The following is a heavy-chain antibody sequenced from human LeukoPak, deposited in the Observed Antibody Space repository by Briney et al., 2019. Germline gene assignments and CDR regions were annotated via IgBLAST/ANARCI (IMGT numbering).Heavy chain of an antibody. V-gene: IGHV3-30*18. Sequence: GRSLRLSCAASGFTFSSYAMHWVRQAPGKGLEWVALISYGGHNKYYADSVKDRFSISRDDSKNTLYLQMNSLRTEDTAVYYCAKGSDNSNNLFDYWGQGTLVTVSS. CDR1: GFTFSSYA. J-gene: IGHJ4*02. CDR2: ISYGGHNK. CDR3: AKGSDNSNNLFDY. D-gene: IGHD4-11*01.